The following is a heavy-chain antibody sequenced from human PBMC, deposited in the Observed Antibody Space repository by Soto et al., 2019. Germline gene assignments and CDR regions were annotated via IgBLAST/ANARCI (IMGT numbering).Heavy chain of an antibody. D-gene: IGHD1-1*01. CDR3: ARHFSWSLVLIQHNYYYYGMDV. CDR1: GYSFTSYW. Sequence: GESLKISCKGSGYSFTSYWISWVRQMPWKGLEWMGRIDPSDSYTNYSPSFQGHVTISADKSISTAYLQWSSLKASDTSMYYCARHFSWSLVLIQHNYYYYGMDVWGQGTTVTVSS. V-gene: IGHV5-10-1*01. CDR2: IDPSDSYT. J-gene: IGHJ6*02.